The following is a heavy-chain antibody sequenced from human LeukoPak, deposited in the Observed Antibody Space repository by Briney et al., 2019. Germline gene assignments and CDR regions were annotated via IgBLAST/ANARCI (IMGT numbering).Heavy chain of an antibody. J-gene: IGHJ6*03. CDR2: IYYSGST. Sequence: SEALSLTCTVSGGSLSSYYWSWIRQPAGKGLEWIGYIYYSGSTIYNPSLKSRVTISVDTSKKRFSLKLSSVTAADSAVYYCARGPHYDFWSGYPSRYYYYMDVWGKGTTVTVSS. V-gene: IGHV4-59*01. D-gene: IGHD3-3*01. CDR3: ARGPHYDFWSGYPSRYYYYMDV. CDR1: GGSLSSYY.